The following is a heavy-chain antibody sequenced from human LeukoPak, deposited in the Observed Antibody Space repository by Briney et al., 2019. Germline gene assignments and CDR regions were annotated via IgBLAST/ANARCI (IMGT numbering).Heavy chain of an antibody. CDR2: IYSGGST. V-gene: IGHV3-66*01. Sequence: RSGGSLRLSCAASGFTVSSNYMSWVRQAPGKGLEWVSVIYSGGSTYYADSVKGRFTISRGNSKNTLYLQMNSLRAEDTAVYYCARAYQRRHPSAFDIWGQGTMVTVSS. CDR3: ARAYQRRHPSAFDI. J-gene: IGHJ3*02. CDR1: GFTVSSNY. D-gene: IGHD5-24*01.